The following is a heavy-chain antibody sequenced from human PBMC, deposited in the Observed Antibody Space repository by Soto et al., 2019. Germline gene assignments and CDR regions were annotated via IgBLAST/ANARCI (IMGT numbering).Heavy chain of an antibody. J-gene: IGHJ5*02. V-gene: IGHV4-34*01. CDR1: GGSFSGYY. CDR2: INHSGST. D-gene: IGHD4-17*01. CDR3: ARVGTTGYNWFDP. Sequence: SETLSLTCAVYGGSFSGYYWSWIRQPPGKGLEWIGEINHSGSTNYNPSLKSRVTISVDTSKNQFSLKLSSVTAADTAVYYCARVGTTGYNWFDPWGQGTLVTVSS.